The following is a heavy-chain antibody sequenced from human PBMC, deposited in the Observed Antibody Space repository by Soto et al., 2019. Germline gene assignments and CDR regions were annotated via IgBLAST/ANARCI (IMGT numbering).Heavy chain of an antibody. V-gene: IGHV1-69*13. CDR3: ARHYDFWSGYYPPSTDYYYYYGMDV. CDR1: GGTFSSYA. J-gene: IGHJ6*02. CDR2: IIPIFGTA. D-gene: IGHD3-3*01. Sequence: SVKVSCKASGGTFSSYAISWVRQAPGQGLEWMGGIIPIFGTANYAQKFQGRVTITADESTSTAYMELSSLRSEDTAVYYCARHYDFWSGYYPPSTDYYYYYGMDVWGQGTTVTVSS.